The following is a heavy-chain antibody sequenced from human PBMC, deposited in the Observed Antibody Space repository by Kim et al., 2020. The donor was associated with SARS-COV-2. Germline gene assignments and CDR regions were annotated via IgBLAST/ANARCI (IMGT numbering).Heavy chain of an antibody. Sequence: GGSLRLSCAASGFTFSNYWMSWVRQAPGKGLEWVANIKQDGTEKNYVDSVKGRFTISRDNAKNSLYLQMNSLRAEDTALYYCARGYTTGWSPRAHYWGQGTLVTVSS. J-gene: IGHJ4*02. V-gene: IGHV3-7*01. CDR2: IKQDGTEK. CDR3: ARGYTTGWSPRAHY. CDR1: GFTFSNYW. D-gene: IGHD6-19*01.